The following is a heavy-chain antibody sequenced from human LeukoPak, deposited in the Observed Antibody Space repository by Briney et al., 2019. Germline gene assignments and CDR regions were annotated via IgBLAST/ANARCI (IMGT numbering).Heavy chain of an antibody. CDR1: GFTFSNYG. Sequence: PGGSLRLSCAASGFTFSNYGMNWVRQAPGKGLEWVSGISGSDGNTYYADSVKGRFTISRDNSKNMLFVQMNSLRAEDTAVYYCARARNTGSYFDYWGQGTLVTVSS. J-gene: IGHJ4*02. CDR3: ARARNTGSYFDY. CDR2: ISGSDGNT. D-gene: IGHD1-26*01. V-gene: IGHV3-23*01.